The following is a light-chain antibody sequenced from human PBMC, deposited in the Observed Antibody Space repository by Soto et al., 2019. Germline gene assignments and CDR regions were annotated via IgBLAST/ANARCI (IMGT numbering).Light chain of an antibody. CDR2: TDD. CDR1: SSNIGNNY. V-gene: IGLV1-47*02. Sequence: QSVLAQPPSASGTPGQRVRITCSGSSSNIGNNYVYWYQRLPGTAPKLLIYTDDQRPSEVPVRFSGSKSGTSASLVISGLRSEDEADYYCAVWDDSLSGRVFGGGTKVTV. J-gene: IGLJ3*02. CDR3: AVWDDSLSGRV.